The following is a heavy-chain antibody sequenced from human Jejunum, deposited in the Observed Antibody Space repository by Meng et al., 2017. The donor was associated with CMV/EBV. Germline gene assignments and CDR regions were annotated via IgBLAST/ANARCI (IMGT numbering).Heavy chain of an antibody. V-gene: IGHV3-30-3*01. Sequence: ASGSTITNYPTHRVRPAPGEGLEWVAGVSNDGATTYPAASVRGRFSISRDHSKNTVYLQMNSLRREDTAVYFCASENDYTHYFASWGRGTLVTVSS. CDR3: ASENDYTHYFAS. J-gene: IGHJ4*02. D-gene: IGHD4-11*01. CDR1: GSTITNYP. CDR2: VSNDGATT.